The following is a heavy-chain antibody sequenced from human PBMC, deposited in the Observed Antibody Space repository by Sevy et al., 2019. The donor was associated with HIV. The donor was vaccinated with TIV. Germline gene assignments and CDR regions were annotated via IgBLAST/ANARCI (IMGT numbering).Heavy chain of an antibody. D-gene: IGHD3-22*01. CDR1: GGSISSYY. J-gene: IGHJ4*02. CDR2: IYYSGST. Sequence: SETLSLTCTVSGGSISSYYWSWIRQPPGKGLEWIGYIYYSGSTNYNPSLKSRVTISVDTSKNQFSLKLSSVTAADTAVYYCARGPSREVTKIVVVKGGFDYWGQGTLVTVSS. CDR3: ARGPSREVTKIVVVKGGFDY. V-gene: IGHV4-59*01.